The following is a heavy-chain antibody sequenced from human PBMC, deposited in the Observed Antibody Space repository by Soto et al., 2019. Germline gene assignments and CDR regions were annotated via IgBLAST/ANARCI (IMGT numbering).Heavy chain of an antibody. D-gene: IGHD1-20*01. CDR3: ATNNTPGGMDV. CDR2: IKHDGNEK. V-gene: IGHV3-7*03. Sequence: GSLRLSCAATGFMFGTYWMSWVRQAPGKGLEWVANIKHDGNEKYYADSVEGRFTISGDNSKNTVYLQMHSLRAEDTAVYYCATNNTPGGMDVWGQGTTVTVSS. J-gene: IGHJ6*02. CDR1: GFMFGTYW.